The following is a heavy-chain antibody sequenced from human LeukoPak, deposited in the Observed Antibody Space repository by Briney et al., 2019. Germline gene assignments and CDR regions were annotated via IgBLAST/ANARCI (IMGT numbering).Heavy chain of an antibody. CDR3: AKERPYGDYASFDY. Sequence: GGSLRLSCAASGFTFSSYSMNWVRQAPGKGLEWVSSISSSSSYIYYADSVKGRFTISRDNAKNSLYLQMNSLRAEDTAVYYCAKERPYGDYASFDYWGQGTLVTVSS. V-gene: IGHV3-21*01. J-gene: IGHJ4*02. CDR2: ISSSSSYI. CDR1: GFTFSSYS. D-gene: IGHD4-17*01.